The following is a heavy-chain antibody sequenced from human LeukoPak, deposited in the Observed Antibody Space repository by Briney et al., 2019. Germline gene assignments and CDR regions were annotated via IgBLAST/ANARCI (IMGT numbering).Heavy chain of an antibody. CDR2: INPSSGGT. V-gene: IGHV1-2*02. CDR3: ARGGWKAAAGNP. Sequence: ASVKVSCKASGYTFTGYYLHWGRQAPGQGLEWMGWINPSSGGTNYAQKFQGRVTMTRDTSISTAYMELSRLRSDDTAVYYCARGGWKAAAGNPWGQGTLVTVSS. J-gene: IGHJ5*02. D-gene: IGHD6-13*01. CDR1: GYTFTGYY.